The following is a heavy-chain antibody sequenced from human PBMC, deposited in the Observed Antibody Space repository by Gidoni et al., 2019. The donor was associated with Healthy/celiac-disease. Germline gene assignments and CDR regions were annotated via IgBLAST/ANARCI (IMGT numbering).Heavy chain of an antibody. CDR2: IYYSGGT. Sequence: QVQLQESGPGLVKPSPTLSLTCTVSGGSISSGDYYWSWIRQPPGKGLVWIGYIYYSGGTNSTPPLKIRVTISVATSKNQFPLNLGSVPASDTAVYDCARDRGFRVPPREPWFDPWGQGTLVTVSS. CDR1: GGSISSGDYY. D-gene: IGHD3-10*01. CDR3: ARDRGFRVPPREPWFDP. V-gene: IGHV4-30-4*01. J-gene: IGHJ5*02.